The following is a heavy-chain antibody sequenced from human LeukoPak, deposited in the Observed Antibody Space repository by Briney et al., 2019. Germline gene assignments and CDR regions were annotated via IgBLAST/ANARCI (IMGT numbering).Heavy chain of an antibody. V-gene: IGHV3-53*01. CDR3: ARVGGVPAAHFDY. CDR2: IYSSGTT. Sequence: GGSLRLSCVASGFSVRTKYMSWVRQTPGRGLEWISLIYSSGTTYYAESEKGRFTVSRDNSKNSLYLQMNSLRVEDTAVYYCARVGGVPAAHFDYWGQGIRVTVSS. CDR1: GFSVRTKY. D-gene: IGHD2-2*01. J-gene: IGHJ4*02.